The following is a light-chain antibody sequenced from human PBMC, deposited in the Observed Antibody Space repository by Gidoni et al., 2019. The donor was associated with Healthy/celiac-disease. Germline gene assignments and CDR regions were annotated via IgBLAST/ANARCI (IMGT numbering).Light chain of an antibody. CDR2: AAS. CDR1: QSVSSN. Sequence: EIVMTQSPSTLSVSPGERATLSCRASQSVSSNLAWYQQKPGQAPRLLIYAASTLPTGIPARFSGSGSGTDFTLTISSLQSEDFAVYYCQQYYNCPRSFGQGTKLEIK. J-gene: IGKJ2*03. CDR3: QQYYNCPRS. V-gene: IGKV3-15*01.